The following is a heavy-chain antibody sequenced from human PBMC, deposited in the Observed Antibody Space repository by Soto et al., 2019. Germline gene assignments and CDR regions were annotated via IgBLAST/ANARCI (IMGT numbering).Heavy chain of an antibody. Sequence: SETLSLTCTVSGDSIRSYYWSWIRQPPGKGLEWIGYIYYSGYTSYNPSLKSRVTISVDTSKNQFSLKVNSVTAADTAVYYCVRCFSGTYPSRPEEQYYFDSGGQGTLLTVSS. CDR3: VRCFSGTYPSRPEEQYYFDS. D-gene: IGHD1-26*01. CDR2: IYYSGYT. V-gene: IGHV4-59*01. CDR1: GDSIRSYY. J-gene: IGHJ4*02.